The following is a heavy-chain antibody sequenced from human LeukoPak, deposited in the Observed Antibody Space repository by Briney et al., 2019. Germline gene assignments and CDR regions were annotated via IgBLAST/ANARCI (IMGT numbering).Heavy chain of an antibody. CDR2: IYSGGST. V-gene: IGHV3-53*01. CDR1: GFTVSSNY. D-gene: IGHD2-2*01. J-gene: IGHJ6*02. CDR3: AAPGDCSSTSCSSFYYYYGMDV. Sequence: GGSLRLSCAASGFTVSSNYMSWVRQAPGKGLEWVSVIYSGGSTYYADSEKGRFTISRDNSKNTLYLQMNSLRAEDTAVYYCAAPGDCSSTSCSSFYYYYGMDVWGQGTTVTVSS.